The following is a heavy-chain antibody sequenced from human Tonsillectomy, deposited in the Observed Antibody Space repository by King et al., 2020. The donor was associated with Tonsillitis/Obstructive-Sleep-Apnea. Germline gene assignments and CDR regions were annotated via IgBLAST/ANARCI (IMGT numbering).Heavy chain of an antibody. J-gene: IGHJ6*03. D-gene: IGHD1-14*01. CDR1: GGSISSYY. CDR3: ARDPDDYMDV. Sequence: QLQESGPGLVKPSETLSLTCTVSGGSISSYYWSWIRQPPGKGLEWIGYIYYSGSTNYNPSLKSRVTISVDTSKNQFSLKLSSVTAADTAVYYCARDPDDYMDVWGKETTVTVSS. CDR2: IYYSGST. V-gene: IGHV4-59*01.